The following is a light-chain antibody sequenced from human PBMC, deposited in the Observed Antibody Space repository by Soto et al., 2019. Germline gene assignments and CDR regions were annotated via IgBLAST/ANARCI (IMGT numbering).Light chain of an antibody. V-gene: IGKV3-20*01. J-gene: IGKJ2*01. CDR2: GAS. CDR3: QQYDSRPMYT. CDR1: QSVSSSY. Sequence: EIVLTQSPSTLSLSPGERATLSCRASQSVSSSYLAWYQQKPGQAPRLLIYGASGRTTGIPDRFSGSGCGTDFTLTISSLELEDYAVYYCQQYDSRPMYTFGQGTKLEIK.